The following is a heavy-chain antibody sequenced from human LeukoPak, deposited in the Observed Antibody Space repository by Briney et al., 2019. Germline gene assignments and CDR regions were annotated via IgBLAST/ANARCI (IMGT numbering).Heavy chain of an antibody. CDR1: GGSISSGSYY. CDR2: IYTSGST. V-gene: IGHV4-61*02. J-gene: IGHJ6*02. Sequence: ASETLSLTCTVSGGSISSGSYYWSWIRQPAGKGLEWIGRIYTSGSTNYNPSLKSRVTISVDTSKNQFSLKLSSVTAADTAVYYCAVSIAAAGTFAGDYYYYYGMDVWGQGTTVTVSS. CDR3: AVSIAAAGTFAGDYYYYYGMDV. D-gene: IGHD6-13*01.